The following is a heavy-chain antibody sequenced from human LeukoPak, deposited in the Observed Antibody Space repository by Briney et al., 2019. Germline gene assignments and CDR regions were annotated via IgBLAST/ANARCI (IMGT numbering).Heavy chain of an antibody. J-gene: IGHJ4*02. CDR1: GFTFYDYA. Sequence: GGSLRLSCTASGFTFYDYAMHWVRRAPGGGLEGVSGISWNSGSIGYADSVKGRFTISRDNAKNSLYLQMDSVRAEDTALYYCAKGTREMATIIDYWGQGTLVTVSS. CDR2: ISWNSGSI. CDR3: AKGTREMATIIDY. V-gene: IGHV3-9*01. D-gene: IGHD5-24*01.